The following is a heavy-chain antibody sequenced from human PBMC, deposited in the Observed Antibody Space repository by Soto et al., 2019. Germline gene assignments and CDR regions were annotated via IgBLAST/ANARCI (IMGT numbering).Heavy chain of an antibody. CDR3: ARDRRTYYYDSSEFDP. J-gene: IGHJ5*02. CDR2: INPSGGST. V-gene: IGHV1-46*01. Sequence: ASVKVSCKASGYTFTSYYMHWVRQAPGQGLEWMGIINPSGGSTSYAQKFQGRATMTRDTSTSTVYMELSSLRSEDTAVYYCARDRRTYYYDSSEFDPWGQGTLVTVSS. D-gene: IGHD3-22*01. CDR1: GYTFTSYY.